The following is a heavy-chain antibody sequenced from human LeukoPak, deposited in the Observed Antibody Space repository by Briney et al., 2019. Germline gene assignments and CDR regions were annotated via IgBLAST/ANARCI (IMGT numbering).Heavy chain of an antibody. CDR1: GGSISSSSYY. D-gene: IGHD6-13*01. Sequence: SETLSLTCTVSGGSISSSSYYWGWIRQPPGKGLEWIGSIYYSGSTYYNPSLKSRVTISVDTSKNQFSLKLSSVTAADTAVYYCARGTRSRDNWFDPWGQGTLVTVSS. J-gene: IGHJ5*02. CDR3: ARGTRSRDNWFDP. CDR2: IYYSGST. V-gene: IGHV4-39*07.